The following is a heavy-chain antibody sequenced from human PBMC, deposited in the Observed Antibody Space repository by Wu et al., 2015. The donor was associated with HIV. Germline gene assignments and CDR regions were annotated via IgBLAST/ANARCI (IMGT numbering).Heavy chain of an antibody. CDR2: INPNSGGT. V-gene: IGHV1-2*02. J-gene: IGHJ4*02. CDR1: GYTFTGYY. Sequence: QVQLVQSGAEVKKPGASVKVSCKASGYTFTGYYIHWVRQAPGQGLEWMGWINPNSGGTNYAQKFQGRVTITADESTSTAYMELSSLRSEDTAVYYCARSGIAARPFDYVGPGNPGHRLL. CDR3: ARSGIAARPFDY. D-gene: IGHD6-6*01.